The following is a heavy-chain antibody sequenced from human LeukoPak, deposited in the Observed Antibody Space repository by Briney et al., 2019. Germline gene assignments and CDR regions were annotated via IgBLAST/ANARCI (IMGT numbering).Heavy chain of an antibody. D-gene: IGHD1-26*01. CDR2: IRYDGSNK. V-gene: IGHV3-30*02. J-gene: IGHJ3*02. CDR1: GFTFSNYG. CDR3: AKEGSGSNHYAFDI. Sequence: GGSLRRSCAASGFTFSNYGRHWARQAPGKGLEWVSFIRYDGSNKYYADSVKGRFTISRDNSKNTLDLQMNSLRAEDTAVYYCAKEGSGSNHYAFDIWGQGTMVTVSS.